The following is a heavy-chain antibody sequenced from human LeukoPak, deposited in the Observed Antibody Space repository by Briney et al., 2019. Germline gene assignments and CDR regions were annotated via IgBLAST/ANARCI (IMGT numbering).Heavy chain of an antibody. CDR2: ISAYNGNT. V-gene: IGHV1-18*01. CDR1: GYTFTRYG. CDR3: ARVDRDGFRTRNYGMDV. D-gene: IGHD5-24*01. Sequence: ASVKVSCKASGYTFTRYGISWVRQAPGQGLEWMGWISAYNGNTNYAQKLQGRVTMTTDTSTSTAYMELRSLRSDDTAVYYCARVDRDGFRTRNYGMDVWGQGTTVTVSS. J-gene: IGHJ6*02.